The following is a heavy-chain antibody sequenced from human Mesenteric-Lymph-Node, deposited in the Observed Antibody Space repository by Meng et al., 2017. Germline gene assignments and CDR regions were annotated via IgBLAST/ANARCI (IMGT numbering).Heavy chain of an antibody. Sequence: GESLKISCAASGFTFSLYAMHWVRQAPGKGLEWVTVVSYDGTNKYYADSVKGRFTISRDNGKKSLYLLMNSLRVEDTAVYYCAREYYYDSSGYFPVAFDAWGQGTMVTVSS. D-gene: IGHD3-22*01. V-gene: IGHV3-30*07. CDR2: VSYDGTNK. CDR1: GFTFSLYA. J-gene: IGHJ3*01. CDR3: AREYYYDSSGYFPVAFDA.